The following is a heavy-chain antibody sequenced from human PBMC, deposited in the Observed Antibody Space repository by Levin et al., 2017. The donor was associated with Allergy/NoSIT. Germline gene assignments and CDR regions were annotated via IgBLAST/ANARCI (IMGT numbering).Heavy chain of an antibody. CDR2: IYYSGST. J-gene: IGHJ5*02. V-gene: IGHV4-59*01. Sequence: SETLSLTCTVSGGSISSYYWSWIRQPPGKGLEWIGYIYYSGSTNYNPSLKSRVTISVDTSKNQFSLKLSSVTAADTAVYYCASSFGTPHGFDPWGQGTLVTVSS. D-gene: IGHD1-1*01. CDR3: ASSFGTPHGFDP. CDR1: GGSISSYY.